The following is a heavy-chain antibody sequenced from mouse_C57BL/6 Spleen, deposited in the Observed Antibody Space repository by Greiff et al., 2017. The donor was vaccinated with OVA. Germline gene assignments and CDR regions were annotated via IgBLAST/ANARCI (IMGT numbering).Heavy chain of an antibody. Sequence: QVQLQQSGAELVRPGSSVKLSCKASGYTFTSYWMHWVKQRPIQGLEWIGNIDPSDSETHYNQKFKDKATLTVDKSSSTAYMQLSSLTSEDSAVYYCARLGSSHWYFDVWGTGTTVTVSS. CDR3: ARLGSSHWYFDV. CDR1: GYTFTSYW. D-gene: IGHD1-1*01. J-gene: IGHJ1*03. V-gene: IGHV1-52*01. CDR2: IDPSDSET.